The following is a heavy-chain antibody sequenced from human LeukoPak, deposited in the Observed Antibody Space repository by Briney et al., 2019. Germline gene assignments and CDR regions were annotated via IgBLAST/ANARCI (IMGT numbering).Heavy chain of an antibody. Sequence: QPGGSLRLSCAASELTFSNYAMSWVRQAPGKGLEWVSGSTGTGYSTYYADSVKGRFTISRDNAKNSLYLQMNSLRAEDTALYYCARAPRLGANKFDYWGQGTLVTVSS. D-gene: IGHD1-26*01. CDR1: ELTFSNYA. V-gene: IGHV3-23*01. J-gene: IGHJ4*02. CDR2: STGTGYST. CDR3: ARAPRLGANKFDY.